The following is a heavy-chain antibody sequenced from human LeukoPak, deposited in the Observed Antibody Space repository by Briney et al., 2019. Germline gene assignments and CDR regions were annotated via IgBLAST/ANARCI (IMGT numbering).Heavy chain of an antibody. J-gene: IGHJ4*02. CDR3: ARAGPPAPLVVVAATGEW. D-gene: IGHD2-15*01. CDR1: GGTFSSYA. Sequence: ASVKVSCKASGGTFSSYAISWVRQAPGQGLEWMGGIIPIFGTANYAQKFQGRVTITADESTSTAYMELSSLRSEDTAVYYCARAGPPAPLVVVAATGEWWGQGTLVTVSS. V-gene: IGHV1-69*13. CDR2: IIPIFGTA.